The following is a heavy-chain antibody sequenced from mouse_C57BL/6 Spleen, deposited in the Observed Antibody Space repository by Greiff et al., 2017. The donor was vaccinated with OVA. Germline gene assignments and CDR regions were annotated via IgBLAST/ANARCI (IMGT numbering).Heavy chain of an antibody. J-gene: IGHJ1*03. CDR2: INPNNGGT. Sequence: VQLQQSGPELVKPGASVKISCKASGYTFTDYYMNWVKQSHGKSLEWIGDINPNNGGTSYNQKFKGKATLTVDKSSSTAYMELRSLTSEDSAVYYCALITTVVASFPHWYFDVWGTGTTVTVSS. V-gene: IGHV1-26*01. CDR1: GYTFTDYY. CDR3: ALITTVVASFPHWYFDV. D-gene: IGHD1-1*01.